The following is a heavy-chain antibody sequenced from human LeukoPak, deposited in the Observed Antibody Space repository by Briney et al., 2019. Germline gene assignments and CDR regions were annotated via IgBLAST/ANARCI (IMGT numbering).Heavy chain of an antibody. V-gene: IGHV1-8*01. J-gene: IGHJ4*02. CDR2: MSPNSGDT. D-gene: IGHD7-27*01. Sequence: ASVKVSCKASGYTFTSHDINWVRQATGQRPEWMGWMSPNSGDTGYAQKFQDRVTMTRNTPISTAYMELSSLRSDDTAVYYCARGPPNWGYDYWGAGTLVTVSS. CDR1: GYTFTSHD. CDR3: ARGPPNWGYDY.